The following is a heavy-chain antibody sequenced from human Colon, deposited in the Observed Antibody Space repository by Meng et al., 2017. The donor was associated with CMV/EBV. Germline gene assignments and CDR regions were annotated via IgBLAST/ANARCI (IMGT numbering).Heavy chain of an antibody. CDR1: GYTFTGFY. CDR2: INPKSGDT. CDR3: ARDLWSGSSDYFDY. J-gene: IGHJ4*02. Sequence: QVQLVQSGAEVKKTGASVKVSCKASGYTFTGFYIQWVRQAPGQGREWMGWINPKSGDTIYEQKFQGRVTMTRETSISTVYMDLNSLRSDDTAVYFCARDLWSGSSDYFDYWGQGTLVTVSS. D-gene: IGHD3-3*01. V-gene: IGHV1-2*02.